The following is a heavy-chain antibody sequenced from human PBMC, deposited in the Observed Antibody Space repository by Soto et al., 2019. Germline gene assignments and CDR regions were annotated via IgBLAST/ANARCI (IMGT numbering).Heavy chain of an antibody. CDR1: GFTFSSYG. Sequence: PGGSLRLSCAASGFTFSSYGMHWVRQAPGKGPECVAVIWYDGSNKYYADSVKGRFTISRDNSKNTLYLQMNSLRAEDTAVYYCARDKAEYSSSSQGVSDWFDPWGQGTLVTVYS. D-gene: IGHD6-6*01. CDR3: ARDKAEYSSSSQGVSDWFDP. CDR2: IWYDGSNK. J-gene: IGHJ5*02. V-gene: IGHV3-33*01.